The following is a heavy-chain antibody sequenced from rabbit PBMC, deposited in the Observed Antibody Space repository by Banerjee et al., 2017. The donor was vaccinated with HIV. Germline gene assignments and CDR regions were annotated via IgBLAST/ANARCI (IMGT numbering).Heavy chain of an antibody. D-gene: IGHD6-1*01. V-gene: IGHV1S45*01. CDR2: IDTSNGNT. CDR1: GFSFSSRYY. Sequence: QEQLVESGGGLVQPEGSLTLTCTASGFSFSSRYYMCWVRRAPGKGLEWIACIDTSNGNTWYASWVNGRFTISKTSSTTVTLQMTSLTAADTATYFCARRDGGAAYAYAIDLWGQGTLVTVS. CDR3: ARRDGGAAYAYAIDL. J-gene: IGHJ3*01.